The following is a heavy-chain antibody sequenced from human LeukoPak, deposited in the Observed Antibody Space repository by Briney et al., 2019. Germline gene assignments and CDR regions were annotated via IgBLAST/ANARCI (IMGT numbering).Heavy chain of an antibody. CDR3: AQRSYGDYYSGWDV. D-gene: IGHD3-16*01. CDR1: GFTLSNYD. CDR2: ISSSGTNT. Sequence: GGSLRLSCAASGFTLSNYDLSWVRQAPGKGLEGVSSISSSGTNTFYADSVKGRFTISRGNPKNSLYLQLDSLRVDDTAVYYCAQRSYGDYYSGWDVGGQGTTVPV. J-gene: IGHJ6*02. V-gene: IGHV3-21*04.